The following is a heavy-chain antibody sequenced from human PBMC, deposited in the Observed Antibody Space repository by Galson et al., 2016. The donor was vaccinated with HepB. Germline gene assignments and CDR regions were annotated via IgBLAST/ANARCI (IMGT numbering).Heavy chain of an antibody. CDR1: GYTFTYYS. J-gene: IGHJ6*03. CDR3: ARDSRGGVVMLLDHYYMDV. Sequence: SCKASGYTFTYYSIHWVRQAPGQGLESMGISNPRDGSTTYAQKFQGRFTVASDTPTRTLYMELSSLSSEDTAVYYCARDSRGGVVMLLDHYYMDVWGEGTTVTVSS. D-gene: IGHD3-3*01. V-gene: IGHV1-46*01. CDR2: SNPRDGST.